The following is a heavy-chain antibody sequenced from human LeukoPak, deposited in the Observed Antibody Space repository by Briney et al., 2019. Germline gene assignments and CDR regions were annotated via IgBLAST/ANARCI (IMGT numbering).Heavy chain of an antibody. CDR2: INPNSGGT. CDR3: ARGSDGYNSAPEDY. D-gene: IGHD5-24*01. CDR1: GYTFTGYY. V-gene: IGHV1-2*02. J-gene: IGHJ4*02. Sequence: ASVKVSCKASGYTFTGYYMHWVRQAPGQGLEWMGWINPNSGGTNYAQKFQGRVTMTRDTSISTAYMKLSRLRSDDTAVYYCARGSDGYNSAPEDYWGQGTLVTVSS.